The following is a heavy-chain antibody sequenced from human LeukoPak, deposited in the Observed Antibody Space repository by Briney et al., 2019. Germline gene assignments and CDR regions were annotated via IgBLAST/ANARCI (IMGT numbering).Heavy chain of an antibody. CDR2: ISYDGSNK. D-gene: IGHD6-6*01. CDR3: ASGSSPFSVDY. CDR1: GFTLSSYA. J-gene: IGHJ4*02. V-gene: IGHV3-30*04. Sequence: GGSLRLSCAASGFTLSSYAMQWVRQARGKGLEWVAVISYDGSNKYYADSVKGRFTISRDNSKNTLYLQMNSLRAEDTAVYYCASGSSPFSVDYWGQGTLVTVSS.